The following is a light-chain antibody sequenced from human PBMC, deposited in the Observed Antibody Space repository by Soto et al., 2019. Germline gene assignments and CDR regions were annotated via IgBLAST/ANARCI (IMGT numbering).Light chain of an antibody. CDR1: TSNIGNNP. CDR2: NNN. V-gene: IGLV1-44*01. J-gene: IGLJ3*02. CDR3: AAWDDSLNAWL. Sequence: QSVLTQPPSASETPGQRVTFSCSGDTSNIGNNPVNWYQQLPGTAPRLLIYNNNERPSGLPDRFSGSRSGTSASLAISGLQAEDEGDYYRAAWDDSLNAWLFGGGTKVTVL.